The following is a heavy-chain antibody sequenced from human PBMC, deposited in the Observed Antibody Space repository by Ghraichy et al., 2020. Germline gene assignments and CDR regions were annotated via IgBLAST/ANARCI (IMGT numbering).Heavy chain of an antibody. D-gene: IGHD6-19*01. Sequence: SETLSLTCAVSGGSISSSNWWSWVRQPPGKGLEWIGEIYHSGSTNYNPSLKSRVTIFVDKSKNQFSLKLSSVTAGDTAVYYCALGYSSGYPDYWGQGTLVTVSS. J-gene: IGHJ4*02. CDR1: GGSISSSNW. CDR2: IYHSGST. V-gene: IGHV4-4*02. CDR3: ALGYSSGYPDY.